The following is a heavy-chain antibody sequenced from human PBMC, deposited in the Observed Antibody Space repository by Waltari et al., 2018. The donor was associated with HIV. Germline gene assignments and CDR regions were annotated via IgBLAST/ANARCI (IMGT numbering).Heavy chain of an antibody. J-gene: IGHJ5*02. CDR2: IIPLFGTA. V-gene: IGHV1-69*01. Sequence: QVQLVQSGADVKKPGSSVKVSCKASGGTFSTYAVSWVRQAPGQGLGWMGGIIPLFGTANYAQKFQDRVTITADDATTTGYMELSSLRSDDTAVYDCAQEKGSVVVPAEFDPWGQGTLVTVSS. CDR1: GGTFSTYA. D-gene: IGHD2-2*01. CDR3: AQEKGSVVVPAEFDP.